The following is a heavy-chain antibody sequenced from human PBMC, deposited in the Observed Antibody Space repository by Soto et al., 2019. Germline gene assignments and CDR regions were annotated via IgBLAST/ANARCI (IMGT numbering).Heavy chain of an antibody. V-gene: IGHV4-30-4*01. CDR2: IYYSGST. CDR3: ASKNGSGWFWFDP. D-gene: IGHD6-19*01. Sequence: QVQLQESGPGLVKPSQTLSLTCTVSGGSISSGDYYWSWIRQPPGKGLEWIGYIYYSGSTYYNPSLKGRVTITVDTSKNQFSLKPSSVTAADTAVYYCASKNGSGWFWFDPWGQGTLVTVSS. CDR1: GGSISSGDYY. J-gene: IGHJ5*02.